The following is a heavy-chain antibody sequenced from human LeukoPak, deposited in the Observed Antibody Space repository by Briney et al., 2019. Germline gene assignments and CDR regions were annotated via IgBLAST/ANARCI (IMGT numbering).Heavy chain of an antibody. CDR1: GDTISTSFYY. V-gene: IGHV4-39*07. Sequence: SETLSLTCAVSGDTISTSFYYWDWIRQPPGKGLGWIGGIFYSGTTYYNPSLKSRVSMSVDTSKNQFSLKLSSVTAADTAVYYCARDFLQGVRGNTGGSFDYWGQGILVTVSS. D-gene: IGHD3-16*01. CDR2: IFYSGTT. J-gene: IGHJ4*02. CDR3: ARDFLQGVRGNTGGSFDY.